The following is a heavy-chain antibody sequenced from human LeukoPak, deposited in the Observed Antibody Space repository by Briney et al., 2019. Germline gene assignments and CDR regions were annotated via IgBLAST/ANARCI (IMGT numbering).Heavy chain of an antibody. J-gene: IGHJ4*02. Sequence: GGSLRLSCAVSGFTLSSNWMHWVRQVPGKGLVWVARIDDVGSGTSYADSVKGRFTISRDVAKNTVYLQMNSLRAEDTAVYYCATVFGFWGQGTLVTVSS. CDR1: GFTLSSNW. V-gene: IGHV3-74*01. CDR2: IDDVGSGT. D-gene: IGHD2-21*02. CDR3: ATVFGF.